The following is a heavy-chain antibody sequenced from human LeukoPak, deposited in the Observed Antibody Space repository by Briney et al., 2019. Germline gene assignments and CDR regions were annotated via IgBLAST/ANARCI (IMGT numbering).Heavy chain of an antibody. J-gene: IGHJ3*02. Sequence: ASVKVSCKASGYTFTGYYIHWVRQTPGQGLEWMGRISPSSGGTNYAQRFQGRVTMTRDTSISTAYMELRRLGSDDTAVYYCARDRLPYYYGSGSYYRDAFDIWGQGTMVTVSS. D-gene: IGHD3-10*01. CDR3: ARDRLPYYYGSGSYYRDAFDI. CDR1: GYTFTGYY. CDR2: ISPSSGGT. V-gene: IGHV1-2*06.